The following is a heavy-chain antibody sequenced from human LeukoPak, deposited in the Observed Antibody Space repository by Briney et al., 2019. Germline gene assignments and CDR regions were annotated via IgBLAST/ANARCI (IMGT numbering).Heavy chain of an antibody. CDR2: ISYDGSNK. CDR3: ARDERLLSFLK. CDR1: GFTFSSYA. D-gene: IGHD3-3*01. J-gene: IGHJ4*02. V-gene: IGHV3-30*04. Sequence: QTGGSLRLSCAASGFTFSSYAMHWVRQAPGKGLEWVAVISYDGSNKYYADSVKGRFTISRDNSKNTLYLQMNSLRAEDTAIYYCARDERLLSFLKWGQGTLVTVSS.